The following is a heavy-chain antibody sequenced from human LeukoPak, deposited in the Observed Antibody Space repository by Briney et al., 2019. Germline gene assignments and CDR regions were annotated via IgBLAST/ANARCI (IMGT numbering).Heavy chain of an antibody. Sequence: ASVKVSCKASGGTFSSYAISWVRQAPGQGLEWMGGIIPIFGTANYAQKFQGRVTITTDESTSTAYMELGSLRSEDTAVYYCASTSTSPIFDYWGQGTLVTVSS. CDR1: GGTFSSYA. V-gene: IGHV1-69*05. CDR2: IIPIFGTA. J-gene: IGHJ4*02. D-gene: IGHD2-2*01. CDR3: ASTSTSPIFDY.